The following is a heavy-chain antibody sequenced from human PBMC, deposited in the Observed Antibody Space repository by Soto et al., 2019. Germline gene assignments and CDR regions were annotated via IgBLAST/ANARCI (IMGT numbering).Heavy chain of an antibody. D-gene: IGHD2-21*02. V-gene: IGHV1-2*04. Sequence: ASVKVSCKASGYTFTGYYMHWVRQAPGQGLEWMGWINPNSGGTNYAQKFQGWVTMTRDTSISTAYMELSRLRSDDTAVYYCARDAGDSVTVSWYYFDYWGQGTLVTVSS. CDR2: INPNSGGT. CDR1: GYTFTGYY. J-gene: IGHJ4*02. CDR3: ARDAGDSVTVSWYYFDY.